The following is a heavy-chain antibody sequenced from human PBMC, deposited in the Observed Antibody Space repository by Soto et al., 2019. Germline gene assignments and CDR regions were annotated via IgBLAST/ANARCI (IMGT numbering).Heavy chain of an antibody. CDR2: IYYSGST. CDR3: ARGLGEYYYDSSGRRWFDY. CDR1: GGSISSGGYY. D-gene: IGHD3-22*01. Sequence: QVQLQESGPGLVKPSQTLSLTCTVSGGSISSGGYYWSWIRQHPGKGLEWIGYIYYSGSTYYNPSLKSRVTISEDTSKDQFSLKRSAVTAADTAVYYCARGLGEYYYDSSGRRWFDYWGQGTLVTVSS. J-gene: IGHJ4*02. V-gene: IGHV4-31*03.